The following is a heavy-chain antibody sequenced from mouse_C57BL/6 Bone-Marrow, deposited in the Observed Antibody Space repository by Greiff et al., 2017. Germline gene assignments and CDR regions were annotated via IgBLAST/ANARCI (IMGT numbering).Heavy chain of an antibody. CDR1: GFNITNTY. CDR3: AEEDYYGKGY. CDR2: IYPAYGNT. J-gene: IGHJ2*01. Sequence: EVKLMESVAELVRPGASVKLSCTASGFNITNTYMHWVKQRPEQGLAWIGRIYPAYGNTKYAPKFQGTATLTADTSSNTAYLQLSSLTSEDTAIYYCAEEDYYGKGYWGQGTTLTVSS. V-gene: IGHV14-3*01. D-gene: IGHD1-1*01.